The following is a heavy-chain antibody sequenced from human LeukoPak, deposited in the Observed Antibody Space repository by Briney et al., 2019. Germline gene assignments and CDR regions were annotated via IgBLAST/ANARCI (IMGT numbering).Heavy chain of an antibody. CDR1: GYSISSGYY. D-gene: IGHD2-15*01. CDR2: IYHSGST. Sequence: SETLSLTCAVSGYSISSGYYWGWIRQPPGKGLEWIGSIYHSGSTYYNPSLKSRVTISVDTSKNEFSLKLSSVTAADTAVYYCALFDGGYWGQGTLVTVSS. J-gene: IGHJ4*02. CDR3: ALFDGGY. V-gene: IGHV4-38-2*01.